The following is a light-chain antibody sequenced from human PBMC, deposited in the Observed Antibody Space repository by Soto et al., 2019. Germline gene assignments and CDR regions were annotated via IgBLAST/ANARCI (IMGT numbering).Light chain of an antibody. Sequence: DIQMTQSPSTLSASVGDRVSITCRASQSISRQLAWYQQKPWKAPNLLLYQASNLETGVPSRFTGSGSGTDFTLTVGSLPPDDCGTYSCVHYQRYWTFGQGTKVEDK. CDR1: QSISRQ. J-gene: IGKJ1*01. CDR3: VHYQRYWT. V-gene: IGKV1-5*03. CDR2: QAS.